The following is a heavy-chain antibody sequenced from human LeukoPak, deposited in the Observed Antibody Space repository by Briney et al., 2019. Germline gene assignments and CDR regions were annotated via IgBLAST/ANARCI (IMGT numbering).Heavy chain of an antibody. J-gene: IGHJ4*02. CDR3: ARVTYYYDSSGYYYGPPLFDY. Sequence: PGGSLRLSCAASGFTFSSYSMNWVRQAPGKGLEWVSYISSSSSTIYYADSVKGRFTISRDNAKNSLYLQMNSLRAEDTAVYYCARVTYYYDSSGYYYGPPLFDYWGQGTLVTVSS. D-gene: IGHD3-22*01. V-gene: IGHV3-48*01. CDR2: ISSSSSTI. CDR1: GFTFSSYS.